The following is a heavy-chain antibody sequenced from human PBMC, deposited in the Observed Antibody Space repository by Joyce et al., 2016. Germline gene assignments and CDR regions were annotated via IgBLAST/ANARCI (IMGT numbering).Heavy chain of an antibody. Sequence: EVQLVESGGGLVKPGGSLRLSCAASGFTFSSYSMGWVRQAPGKGLEWVASLSSSSSSIKYTDSVKGRFTISRDNAKNSLYLQMNSLRVEDTAVYYCARSSYTNGIFDYWGQGTLVTVSS. CDR2: LSSSSSSI. D-gene: IGHD2-8*01. CDR1: GFTFSSYS. V-gene: IGHV3-21*01. J-gene: IGHJ4*02. CDR3: ARSSYTNGIFDY.